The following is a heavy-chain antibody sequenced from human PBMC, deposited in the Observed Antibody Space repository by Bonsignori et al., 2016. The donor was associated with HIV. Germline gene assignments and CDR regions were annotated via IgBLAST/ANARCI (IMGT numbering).Heavy chain of an antibody. V-gene: IGHV1-8*01. CDR2: MNPNSGNT. D-gene: IGHD6-6*01. CDR3: ARDAIAALDAFDI. Sequence: WVRQAPGQGLEWMGWMNPNSGNTGYAQKFQGRVTMTRNTSISTAYMELSSLRSEDTAVYYCARDAIAALDAFDIWGQGTMVTVSS. J-gene: IGHJ3*02.